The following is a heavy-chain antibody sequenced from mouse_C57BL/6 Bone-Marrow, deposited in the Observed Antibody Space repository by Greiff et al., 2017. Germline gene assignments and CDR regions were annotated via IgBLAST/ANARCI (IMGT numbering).Heavy chain of an antibody. Sequence: VQLQQPGAELVMPGASVKLSCKASGYTFTSYWMHWVKQRPGQGLEWIGEIDPSDSYTNYNQKFKGKSTLTVDKSSSTAYMQLSSLTSEDSAVYYCARSAGSSYNWYFDVWGTGTTVTGSS. V-gene: IGHV1-69*01. CDR1: GYTFTSYW. CDR3: ARSAGSSYNWYFDV. CDR2: IDPSDSYT. J-gene: IGHJ1*03. D-gene: IGHD1-1*01.